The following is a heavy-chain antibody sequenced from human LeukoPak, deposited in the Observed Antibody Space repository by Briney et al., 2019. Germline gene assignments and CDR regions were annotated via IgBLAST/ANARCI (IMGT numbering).Heavy chain of an antibody. D-gene: IGHD3-10*01. CDR3: ARNTAGKPHLFDY. J-gene: IGHJ4*02. CDR2: INTDGSTT. V-gene: IGHV3-74*01. CDR1: GFTFNNYW. Sequence: GGSLRLSFAASGFTFNNYWMHWVRQAPGKGLVWVSRINTDGSTTTYADSVKGRFTISRDNAKNTLYLQMNSLRAEDTAVYYCARNTAGKPHLFDYWGQGTLVTVSS.